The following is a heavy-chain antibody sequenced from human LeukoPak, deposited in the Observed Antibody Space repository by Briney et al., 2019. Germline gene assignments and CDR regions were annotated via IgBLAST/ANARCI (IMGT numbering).Heavy chain of an antibody. D-gene: IGHD6-19*01. J-gene: IGHJ4*02. V-gene: IGHV3-30-3*01. CDR2: ISYDGSNK. Sequence: GGSLRLSCAASGFTFSSYAMHWVRQAPGKGLEWVAVISYDGSNKYYADSVKGRFTISRDNSKNTLYLQMNSLRAEDTAVYYRARDLLIAVAGTGDFDYWGQGTLVTVSS. CDR3: ARDLLIAVAGTGDFDY. CDR1: GFTFSSYA.